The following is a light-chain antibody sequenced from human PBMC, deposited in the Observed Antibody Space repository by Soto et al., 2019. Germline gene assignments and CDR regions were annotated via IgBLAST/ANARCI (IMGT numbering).Light chain of an antibody. CDR3: SSFTARDTLL. CDR1: SGDIGTSYY. Sequence: QSALTQPASVSGSPGQSITISCTGTSGDIGTSYYVSWFQHHPGEAPKIILFDVNNRPLGASDRFSGSKSGNTASLTISGLKAEDEADYYCSSFTARDTLLFGGGTKLTVL. CDR2: DVN. V-gene: IGLV2-14*03. J-gene: IGLJ2*01.